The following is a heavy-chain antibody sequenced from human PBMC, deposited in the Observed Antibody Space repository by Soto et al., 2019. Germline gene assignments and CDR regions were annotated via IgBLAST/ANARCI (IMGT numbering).Heavy chain of an antibody. CDR3: AKVGGLGQLATYYYYMDV. J-gene: IGHJ6*03. V-gene: IGHV3-30*18. CDR2: ISYDGSNK. CDR1: GFTFSSYG. D-gene: IGHD6-6*01. Sequence: GGSLRLSCAASGFTFSSYGMHWVRQAPGKGLEWVAVISYDGSNKYYADSVKGRFTISRDNSKNTLYLQMNSLRAEDTAVYYCAKVGGLGQLATYYYYMDVWGKGTTVTVSS.